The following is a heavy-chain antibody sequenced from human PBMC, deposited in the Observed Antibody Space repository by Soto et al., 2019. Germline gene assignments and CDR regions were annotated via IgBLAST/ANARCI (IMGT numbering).Heavy chain of an antibody. CDR1: GYTFTSYG. D-gene: IGHD2-15*01. Sequence: ASVKVSCKASGYTFTSYGISWVRQAPGQGLEWMGWISAYNGNTNYAQKLQGRVTMTTDTSTSTAYMELRSLRSDDTAVYYCVVAAQPYYFDYWGQRTLVTVS. CDR3: VVAAQPYYFDY. V-gene: IGHV1-18*01. CDR2: ISAYNGNT. J-gene: IGHJ4*02.